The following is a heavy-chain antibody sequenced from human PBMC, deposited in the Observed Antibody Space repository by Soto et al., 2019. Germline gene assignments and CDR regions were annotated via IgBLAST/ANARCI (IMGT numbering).Heavy chain of an antibody. V-gene: IGHV4-59*01. CDR2: LYYSGST. Sequence: PSETLSLTCSVSGGSLSSYYWSWIRQLPGKGLAWLGYLYYSGSTNYSPSLNRRVTISVDTSKNKFSLKLSSVTAADTAVYYCAPSRLWFGKLLFDYWGQGTLVTVSS. CDR1: GGSLSSYY. CDR3: APSRLWFGKLLFDY. D-gene: IGHD3-10*01. J-gene: IGHJ4*02.